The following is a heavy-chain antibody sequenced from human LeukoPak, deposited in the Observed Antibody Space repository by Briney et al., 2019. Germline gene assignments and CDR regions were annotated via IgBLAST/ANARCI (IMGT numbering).Heavy chain of an antibody. CDR2: IYNGNP. Sequence: SETLSLTCTVSGGSISTSYWTWMRQPAGKGLEWIGRIYNGNPHYNPSLKSRVSMSLDTSTNQFSPSLTSVTAADTAVYYCTWRNLDSSWNYNMEVWGQGTTVTVSS. J-gene: IGHJ6*02. V-gene: IGHV4-4*07. CDR3: TWRNLDSSWNYNMEV. D-gene: IGHD1-1*01. CDR1: GGSISTSY.